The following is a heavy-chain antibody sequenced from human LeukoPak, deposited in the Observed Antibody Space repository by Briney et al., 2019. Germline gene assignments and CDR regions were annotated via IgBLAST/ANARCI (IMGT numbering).Heavy chain of an antibody. Sequence: GESLTLSCAASGFTFSSYWMSWVRQPPGKGLEWVDNIKQDGSEKYYLDSVKGRFTISRDNAKNSLYLQMNSLRAEDTAVYYCARDQSGPEYWGQGTLVTVSS. CDR1: GFTFSSYW. CDR2: IKQDGSEK. J-gene: IGHJ4*02. D-gene: IGHD1-26*01. V-gene: IGHV3-7*01. CDR3: ARDQSGPEY.